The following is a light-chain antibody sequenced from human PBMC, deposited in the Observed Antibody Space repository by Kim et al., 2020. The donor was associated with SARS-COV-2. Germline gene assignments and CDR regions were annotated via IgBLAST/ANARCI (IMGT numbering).Light chain of an antibody. CDR2: AAS. Sequence: ASIGDRVTITCRASQDVNIYLAWFQQKPGKAPKSLIYAASSLQTGVPSKFSGSGSKTDLTLTIVNLQPEDFAIYYCQQYKSYPPTFGQGTRLEIK. CDR3: QQYKSYPPT. CDR1: QDVNIY. J-gene: IGKJ5*01. V-gene: IGKV1-16*02.